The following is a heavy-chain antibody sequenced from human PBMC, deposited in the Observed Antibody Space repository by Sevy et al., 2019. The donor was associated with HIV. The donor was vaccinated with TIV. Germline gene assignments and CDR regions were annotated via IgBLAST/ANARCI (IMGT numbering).Heavy chain of an antibody. CDR1: GITFTEFV. V-gene: IGHV3-23*01. CDR3: AKDVVGGYYDSSGYSDH. Sequence: GESLKISCAASGITFTEFVMSWVRQAPGKGLEWVSTINSGGGSTYYADSVKGRFPISRDNSQNTLDLQMNSLRAEDTVVYYCAKDVVGGYYDSSGYSDHWGQGTLVTVSS. J-gene: IGHJ4*02. CDR2: INSGGGST. D-gene: IGHD3-22*01.